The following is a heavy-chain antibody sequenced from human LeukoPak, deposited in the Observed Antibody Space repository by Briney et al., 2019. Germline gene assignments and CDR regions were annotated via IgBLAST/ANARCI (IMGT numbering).Heavy chain of an antibody. CDR1: GFTFSSYS. CDR2: ISSSSSYI. CDR3: ARDLRSSGYYAFDY. D-gene: IGHD3-22*01. V-gene: IGHV3-21*01. J-gene: IGHJ4*02. Sequence: GGSLRLSCAASGFTFSSYSMNWVRQAPGKGLEWVSSISSSSSYINYADSVKGRFTISRDHAKNSLYLQMNSLRAEDTAVYYCARDLRSSGYYAFDYWGQGILVTVSS.